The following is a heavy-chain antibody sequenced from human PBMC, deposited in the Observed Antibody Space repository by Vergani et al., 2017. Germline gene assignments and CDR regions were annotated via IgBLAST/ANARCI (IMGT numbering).Heavy chain of an antibody. D-gene: IGHD3-9*01. V-gene: IGHV7-4-1*02. J-gene: IGHJ6*02. CDR2: INTNTGNP. CDR1: GYTFTSYA. CDR3: ARDKYYDILTGYLGREGMDV. Sequence: QVQLVQSGSELKKPGASVKVSCKASGYTFTSYAMNWVRQAPGKGLEWMGWINTNTGNPTYAQGFTGRFVFSLDTPVSTAYLQISSLTAEDTAVYYCARDKYYDILTGYLGREGMDVWGQGTTVTVSS.